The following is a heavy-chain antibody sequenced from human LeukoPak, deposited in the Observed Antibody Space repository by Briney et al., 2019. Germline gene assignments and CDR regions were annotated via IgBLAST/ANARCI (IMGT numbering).Heavy chain of an antibody. D-gene: IGHD4-17*01. J-gene: IGHJ4*02. V-gene: IGHV1-18*01. CDR2: ISAYNGNT. Sequence: ASVKVSCKASGYTFTSYGISSVRQAPGQGLEWMGWISAYNGNTNYAQKLQGRVTMTTDTSTSTAYMELRSLRSDDTAVYYCARDYYGDYSGDYWGQGTLVTVSS. CDR3: ARDYYGDYSGDY. CDR1: GYTFTSYG.